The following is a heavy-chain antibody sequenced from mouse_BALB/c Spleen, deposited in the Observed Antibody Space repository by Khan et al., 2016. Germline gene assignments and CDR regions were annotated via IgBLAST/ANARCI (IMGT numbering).Heavy chain of an antibody. Sequence: VQLKESGAELVKPGASVKLSCTASGFNIKDTYMHWVKQRPEQGLEWIGRIDPANGNTKYDPKFQGKATITADTSSNTAYLQLSSLTSEDTAVDYCARSPYDYDVWFAYWGQGTLVTVSA. D-gene: IGHD2-4*01. CDR3: ARSPYDYDVWFAY. CDR2: IDPANGNT. J-gene: IGHJ3*01. V-gene: IGHV14-3*02. CDR1: GFNIKDTY.